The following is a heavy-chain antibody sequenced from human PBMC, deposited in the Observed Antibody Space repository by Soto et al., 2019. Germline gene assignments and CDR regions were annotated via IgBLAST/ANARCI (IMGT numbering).Heavy chain of an antibody. CDR3: AKDLGPRQGGFDY. CDR1: GFTFDDYA. Sequence: GGSLRLSCAASGFTFDDYAMHWVRQAPGKGLEWVSGISWNSGSIGYADSVKGRFTISRDNAKNSLYLQMNSLRAEDTALYYCAKDLGPRQGGFDYWGQGTLVTVSS. D-gene: IGHD3-16*01. CDR2: ISWNSGSI. J-gene: IGHJ4*02. V-gene: IGHV3-9*01.